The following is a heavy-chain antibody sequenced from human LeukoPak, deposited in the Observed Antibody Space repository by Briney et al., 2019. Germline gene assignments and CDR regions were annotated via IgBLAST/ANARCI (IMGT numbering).Heavy chain of an antibody. CDR2: ICYSGST. Sequence: WETLSLLCTVSGGSISSSSYYWGWIRRPPGEGLEWIGSICYSGSTYCNPALKSRVTISVDTSKNQFSLKLSSVTAADTAVYYCARAGGLSHLFDPWGQGTLVTVSS. D-gene: IGHD3-10*01. CDR1: GGSISSSSYY. V-gene: IGHV4-39*07. CDR3: ARAGGLSHLFDP. J-gene: IGHJ5*02.